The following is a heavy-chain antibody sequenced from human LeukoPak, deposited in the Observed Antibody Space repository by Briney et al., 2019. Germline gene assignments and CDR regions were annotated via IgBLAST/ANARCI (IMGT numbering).Heavy chain of an antibody. CDR1: GGSISSSSYY. CDR2: IYYSGST. Sequence: SETLSLTCTVSGGSISSSSYYWGWIRQPPGKGLEWIGSIYYSGSTYYNPSLKSRVTISVDTSKNQFSLKLSSVTAADTAVYYCARHGDFWSGYSHDYWGQGTLVTVSS. CDR3: ARHGDFWSGYSHDY. D-gene: IGHD3-3*01. V-gene: IGHV4-39*01. J-gene: IGHJ4*02.